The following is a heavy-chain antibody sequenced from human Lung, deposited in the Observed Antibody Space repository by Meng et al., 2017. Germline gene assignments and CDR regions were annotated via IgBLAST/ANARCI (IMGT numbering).Heavy chain of an antibody. D-gene: IGHD4-11*01. CDR3: ARGPTTMAHDFDY. Sequence: HVQLEEWGAGLLKPPEPLSLICVVCVGSFSDYYWSWIRQPPGKGLEWIGEINHSGSTNYNPSLESRATISVDTSQNNLSLKLSSVTAADSAVYYCARGPTTMAHDFDYWGQGTLVTVSS. J-gene: IGHJ4*02. CDR2: INHSGST. V-gene: IGHV4-34*01. CDR1: VGSFSDYY.